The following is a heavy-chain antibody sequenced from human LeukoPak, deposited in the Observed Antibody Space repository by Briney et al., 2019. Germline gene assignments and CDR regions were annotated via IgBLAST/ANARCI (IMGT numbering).Heavy chain of an antibody. V-gene: IGHV4-31*03. D-gene: IGHD3-10*01. J-gene: IGHJ4*02. CDR2: IYYSGST. Sequence: PSETLSLTCTISGGSISSGGYYWSWIRQHPGKGLEWIGYIYYSGSTYYNPSLKSRVTISVDTSKNQFSLKLSSVTAADTAVYYCARGITMVRGVNPGFDYWGQGTLVTVSS. CDR3: ARGITMVRGVNPGFDY. CDR1: GGSISSGGYY.